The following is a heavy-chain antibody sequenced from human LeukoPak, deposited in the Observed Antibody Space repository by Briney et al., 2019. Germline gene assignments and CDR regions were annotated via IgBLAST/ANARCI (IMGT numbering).Heavy chain of an antibody. CDR3: ASRRYSGSYYFDY. V-gene: IGHV5-51*01. CDR1: GYSFTNYW. J-gene: IGHJ4*02. Sequence: GESLKISCKGSGYSFTNYWIGWVRQMPGKGLEWMGIIYPGDSDTIYSPSFQGQVTISADKSISTAYLQRSSLKASDTAMYYCASRRYSGSYYFDYWGQGTLVTVSS. D-gene: IGHD6-6*01. CDR2: IYPGDSDT.